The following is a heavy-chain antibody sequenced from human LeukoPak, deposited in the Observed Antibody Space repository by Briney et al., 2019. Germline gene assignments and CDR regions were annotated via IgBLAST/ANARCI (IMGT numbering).Heavy chain of an antibody. J-gene: IGHJ4*02. CDR2: IYYSGST. CDR3: ARIIAAAGILIFDY. CDR1: GGSISSYY. V-gene: IGHV4-59*08. Sequence: SETLSLTCTVSGGSISSYYWSWIRQPPGKGLEWIGYIYYSGSTNYNPSLKSRVTISVDTSKNQFSLKLSSVTAADTAVYCCARIIAAAGILIFDYWGQGTLVTVSS. D-gene: IGHD6-13*01.